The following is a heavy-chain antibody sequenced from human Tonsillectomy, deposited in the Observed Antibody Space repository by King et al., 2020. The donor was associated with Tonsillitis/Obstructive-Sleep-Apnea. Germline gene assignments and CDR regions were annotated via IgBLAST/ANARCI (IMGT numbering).Heavy chain of an antibody. V-gene: IGHV3-9*01. CDR2: ISWNSGSI. J-gene: IGHJ6*03. D-gene: IGHD6-19*01. Sequence: DVQLVESGGGLVQPGRSLRLSCAASGFTFDDYAMHWVRQAPGKGLEWVSGISWNSGSIGYADSVKGRFNISRDNDKNSLYLQMNSLRAEDTALYYCAKDRAVAPGYYMDVWGKGTTVTVSS. CDR1: GFTFDDYA. CDR3: AKDRAVAPGYYMDV.